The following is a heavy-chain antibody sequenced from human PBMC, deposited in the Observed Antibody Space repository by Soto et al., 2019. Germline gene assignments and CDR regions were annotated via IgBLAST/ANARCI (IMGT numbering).Heavy chain of an antibody. CDR2: ISGSGGST. V-gene: IGHV3-23*01. D-gene: IGHD2-15*01. CDR3: AKDQEYCSGGSCYLIYYYMDV. Sequence: EVQLLESGGGLVQPGGSLRLSCAASGFTFSSYAMSWVRQAPGKGLEWVSAISGSGGSTYYADSVKGRFTISRDNSKNTLYLQMNSLRAEDTAVYYCAKDQEYCSGGSCYLIYYYMDVWGKGTTVTVSS. J-gene: IGHJ6*03. CDR1: GFTFSSYA.